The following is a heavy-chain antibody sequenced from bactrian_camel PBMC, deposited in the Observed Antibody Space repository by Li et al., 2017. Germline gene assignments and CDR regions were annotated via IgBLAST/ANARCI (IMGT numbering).Heavy chain of an antibody. CDR1: EGTYTFC. J-gene: IGHJ4*01. CDR3: AADDRWWLQLHARFQYKF. Sequence: QLVEPGGGSVQAGGSLRLSCAPSEGTYTFCLGWYRQFSGKEREFVSSIDTDGKQLYADSVKGRFTISRDNAKTTVYLQMNSLKPEDTAMYYCAADDRWWLQLHARFQYKFWGQGTQVTVS. D-gene: IGHD2*01. V-gene: IGHV3S53*01. CDR2: IDTDGKQ.